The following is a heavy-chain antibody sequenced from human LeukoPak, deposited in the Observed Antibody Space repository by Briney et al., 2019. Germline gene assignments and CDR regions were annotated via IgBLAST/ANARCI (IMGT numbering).Heavy chain of an antibody. CDR1: GGSFSGYY. V-gene: IGHV4-34*01. J-gene: IGHJ4*02. CDR2: INHSGST. D-gene: IGHD6-19*01. Sequence: SETLSLTCAVYGGSFSGYYWSWIRQPPGKGLEWIGEINHSGSTNYNPSLKSRVTISVDTSKNQFSLKLSSVTAADTAVYYCARDPSGWYDYWGQGTLVTVSS. CDR3: ARDPSGWYDY.